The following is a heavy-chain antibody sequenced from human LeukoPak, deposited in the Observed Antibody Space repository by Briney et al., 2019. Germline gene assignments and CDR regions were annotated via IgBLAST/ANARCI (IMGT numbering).Heavy chain of an antibody. V-gene: IGHV3-21*01. Sequence: YSMNWVRQAPGKGLEWVSSISSSSSYIYYADSVKGRFTISRDNAKNSLYLQMNSLRAEDTAVYYCARAGTIFGVVADYWGQGTLVTVSS. CDR1: YS. CDR3: ARAGTIFGVVADY. CDR2: ISSSSSYI. D-gene: IGHD3-3*01. J-gene: IGHJ4*02.